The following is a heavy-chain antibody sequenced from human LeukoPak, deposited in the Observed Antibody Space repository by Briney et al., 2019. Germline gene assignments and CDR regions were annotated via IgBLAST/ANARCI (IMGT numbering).Heavy chain of an antibody. Sequence: PGGSLRLSCAASGFTLSSFGMTWVRLASGKRLEWGSSITGAGGGTLYADSVKGRVTISRDNSKNTLYLQMNSLRAEDTAIYYCGRDPNGDYLGAFDFWGPGTMVAVSS. CDR2: ITGAGGGT. CDR3: GRDPNGDYLGAFDF. D-gene: IGHD2-21*02. CDR1: GFTLSSFG. J-gene: IGHJ3*01. V-gene: IGHV3-23*01.